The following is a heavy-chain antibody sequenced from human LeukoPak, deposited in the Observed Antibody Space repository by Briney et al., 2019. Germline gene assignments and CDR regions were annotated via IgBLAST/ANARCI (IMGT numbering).Heavy chain of an antibody. CDR1: GFSFTSYA. Sequence: GGSLRLSCAASGFSFTSYAMSWVRQAPGKGLEWVSAISGSGGSTYYADAVKGRFTISRDNSKSTLYLQMSSLRAEDTAVYYCAKDRGNNYGLGVSWGQGTLATVSS. J-gene: IGHJ5*02. V-gene: IGHV3-23*01. CDR2: ISGSGGST. CDR3: AKDRGNNYGLGVS. D-gene: IGHD5-18*01.